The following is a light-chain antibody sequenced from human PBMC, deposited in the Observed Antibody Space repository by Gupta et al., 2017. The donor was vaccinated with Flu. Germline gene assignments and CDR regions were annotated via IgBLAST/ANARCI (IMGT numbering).Light chain of an antibody. Sequence: QSGLTQSLSLCAAPGQKGTISFHRSSFNLGTNYVCWYQQLPGTAPKLLIFENNVRPSGIPDRFSGSKSGTSATLCITGLQTGDEARYYCGSWDSGLDVGVFGGGTKLTVL. V-gene: IGLV1-51*02. CDR3: GSWDSGLDVGV. J-gene: IGLJ3*02. CDR1: SFNLGTNY. CDR2: ENN.